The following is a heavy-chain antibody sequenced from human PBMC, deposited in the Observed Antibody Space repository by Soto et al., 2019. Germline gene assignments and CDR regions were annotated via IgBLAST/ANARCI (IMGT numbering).Heavy chain of an antibody. J-gene: IGHJ4*02. D-gene: IGHD3-3*01. CDR2: IYHSGAT. CDR1: GDSFTNTNW. Sequence: QVQLQESGPGLLNPSETLSLTCTVSGDSFTNTNWWSWVRQSPGQGLEWIGEIYHSGATNYNPSLKRRLTVSSDQSTNEFALRLNSVTAADTAVYYCAQRSLRRLRLLAPHWGQGTLVTVSS. CDR3: AQRSLRRLRLLAPH. V-gene: IGHV4-4*02.